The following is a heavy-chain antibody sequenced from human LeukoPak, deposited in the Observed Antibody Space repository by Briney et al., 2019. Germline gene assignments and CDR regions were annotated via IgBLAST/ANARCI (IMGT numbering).Heavy chain of an antibody. Sequence: PGGSLRLSCAASGFTFSDYYMSWIRQAPGKGLEWVSYASSSGSTIYYADSVKGRFTISRDNAKNSLYLQVNSLRAEDTAVYYCASGYYDSSGYYRDYWGQGTLVTVSS. CDR3: ASGYYDSSGYYRDY. V-gene: IGHV3-11*01. CDR1: GFTFSDYY. CDR2: ASSSGSTI. J-gene: IGHJ4*02. D-gene: IGHD3-22*01.